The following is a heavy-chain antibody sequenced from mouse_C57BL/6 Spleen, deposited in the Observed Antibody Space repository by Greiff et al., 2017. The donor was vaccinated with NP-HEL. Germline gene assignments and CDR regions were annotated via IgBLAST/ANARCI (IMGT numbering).Heavy chain of an antibody. CDR1: GYTFTDYY. D-gene: IGHD1-1*01. Sequence: VQLQQSGPELVKPGASVKISCKASGYTFTDYYINWVKQRPGQGLEWIGWIFPGSGSTYYNEKFKGKATLTVDKSSSTAYMLLSSLTSEDSAVYFCARGIYYYGSSRYWYFDVWGTGTTVTVSS. J-gene: IGHJ1*03. CDR2: IFPGSGST. CDR3: ARGIYYYGSSRYWYFDV. V-gene: IGHV1-75*01.